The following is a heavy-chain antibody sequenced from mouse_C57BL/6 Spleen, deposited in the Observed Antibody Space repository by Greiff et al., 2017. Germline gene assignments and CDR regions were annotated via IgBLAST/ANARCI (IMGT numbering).Heavy chain of an antibody. D-gene: IGHD2-3*01. J-gene: IGHJ4*01. Sequence: VQGVESGPGLVAPSQSLSITCTVSGFSLTSYAISWVRQPPGKGLEWLGVIWTGGGTNYNSALKSRLSISKDNSKSQVFLKMNSLQTDDTARYYCARMGGYYERGYAMDYWGQGTSVTVSS. CDR2: IWTGGGT. V-gene: IGHV2-9-1*01. CDR1: GFSLTSYA. CDR3: ARMGGYYERGYAMDY.